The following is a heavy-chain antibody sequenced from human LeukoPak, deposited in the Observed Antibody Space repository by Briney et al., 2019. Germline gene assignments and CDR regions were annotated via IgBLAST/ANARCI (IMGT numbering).Heavy chain of an antibody. Sequence: ASVKVSCKASGYTFTGYYMHWVRQAPGQGLEWMGWINPNSGGTNYARKFQGRVTMTRDTSISTAYMELSRLRSDDTAVYYCARVLYRGKERTRSGAFDIWGQGTMVTVSS. CDR3: ARVLYRGKERTRSGAFDI. D-gene: IGHD1-1*01. J-gene: IGHJ3*02. V-gene: IGHV1-2*02. CDR2: INPNSGGT. CDR1: GYTFTGYY.